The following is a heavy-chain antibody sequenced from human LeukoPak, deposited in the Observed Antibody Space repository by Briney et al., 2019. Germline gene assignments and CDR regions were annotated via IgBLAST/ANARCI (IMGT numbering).Heavy chain of an antibody. J-gene: IGHJ4*02. Sequence: GGSLRLSCAASGLTFSTYVMSWVRQAPGKGLEWVSGISGSGDNTYYADSVKGRFTISRDNSKNTLYLQMNSLRAEDTAVYYCAKGSGYDTDFDYWGQGTLVRVSS. V-gene: IGHV3-23*01. CDR3: AKGSGYDTDFDY. CDR2: ISGSGDNT. D-gene: IGHD5-12*01. CDR1: GLTFSTYV.